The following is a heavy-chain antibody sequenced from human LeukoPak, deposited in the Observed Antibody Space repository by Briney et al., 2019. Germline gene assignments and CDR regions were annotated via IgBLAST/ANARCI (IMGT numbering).Heavy chain of an antibody. CDR1: GSTLTKIS. CDR3: ATGAMVYEY. CDR2: FSPQVGET. D-gene: IGHD3-10*01. V-gene: IGHV1-24*01. Sequence: GASVKVSCKVSGSTLTKISIDWVRQAPGKGFECMGTFSPQVGETIHAQKLQGRLKMTADTSTDTAYMEMSSLQSEDTAVYYCATGAMVYEYWGQGTLVTVSS. J-gene: IGHJ4*02.